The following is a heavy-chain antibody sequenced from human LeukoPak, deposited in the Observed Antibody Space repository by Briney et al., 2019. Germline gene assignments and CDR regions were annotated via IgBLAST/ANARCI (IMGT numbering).Heavy chain of an antibody. D-gene: IGHD5-18*01. J-gene: IGHJ4*02. CDR2: IIPIFGTA. Sequence: PVKVSCKASGGTFSSYAISWVRQAPGQGLQWMGGIIPIFGTANYAQKFQGRVTITADESTSTAYMELSSLRSEDTAVYYCARGTDTAMVTPIAHDYWGQGTLVTVSS. CDR1: GGTFSSYA. CDR3: ARGTDTAMVTPIAHDY. V-gene: IGHV1-69*13.